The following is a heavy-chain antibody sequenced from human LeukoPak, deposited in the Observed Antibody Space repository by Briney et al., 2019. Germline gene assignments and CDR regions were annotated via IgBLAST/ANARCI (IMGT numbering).Heavy chain of an antibody. CDR3: ATAPNSGSYQLLYYGMDV. CDR1: GYTLTELS. J-gene: IGHJ6*02. V-gene: IGHV1-24*01. Sequence: ASVKVSCKVSGYTLTELSMHWVRQAPGKGLEWMGSFDPEDGETIYAQKFQGRVTMTEDTSTDTAYMELSSLRSEDTAVYYCATAPNSGSYQLLYYGMDVWGQGTTVTVSS. CDR2: FDPEDGET. D-gene: IGHD1-26*01.